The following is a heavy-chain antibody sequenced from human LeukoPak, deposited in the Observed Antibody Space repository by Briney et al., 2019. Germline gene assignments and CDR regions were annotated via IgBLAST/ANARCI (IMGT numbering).Heavy chain of an antibody. D-gene: IGHD6-6*01. Sequence: VASVKVSCKASGGTFSSYAISWVRQAPGQGLEWMGGIIPIFGTANYAQKFQGRVTITTDESTSTAYMELSSLRSEDTAVYYCALSSSELYYFDYWGQGTLVTVSS. V-gene: IGHV1-69*05. CDR2: IIPIFGTA. J-gene: IGHJ4*02. CDR3: ALSSSELYYFDY. CDR1: GGTFSSYA.